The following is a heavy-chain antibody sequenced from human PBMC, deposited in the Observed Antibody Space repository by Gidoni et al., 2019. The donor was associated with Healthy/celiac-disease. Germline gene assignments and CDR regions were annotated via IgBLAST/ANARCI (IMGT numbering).Heavy chain of an antibody. CDR1: GFTFSSYA. CDR2: ISGSGGST. Sequence: GSLRLSCAASGFTFSSYAMRWVRQAPGKGLEWVSAISGSGGSTYYADSVKGRFTISRDNSKNTLYLQMNSLRAEDTAVYYCAKLGDSFGRNAFDVWGQGTMVTVSS. CDR3: AKLGDSFGRNAFDV. D-gene: IGHD2-21*02. V-gene: IGHV3-23*01. J-gene: IGHJ3*01.